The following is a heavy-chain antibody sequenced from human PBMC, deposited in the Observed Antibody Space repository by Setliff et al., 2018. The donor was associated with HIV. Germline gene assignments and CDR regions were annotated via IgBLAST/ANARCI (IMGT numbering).Heavy chain of an antibody. Sequence: SVKVSCKPSGYYFATYDINWVRQAPGQGLEWMGGIIPIYGTANSAQKFQGRVTITADKSTSTAYMDLSSLRSEDTAVYYCARGYNWNYPLDYWGQGTLVTVSS. CDR3: ARGYNWNYPLDY. D-gene: IGHD1-7*01. J-gene: IGHJ4*02. V-gene: IGHV1-69*06. CDR1: GYYFATYD. CDR2: IIPIYGTA.